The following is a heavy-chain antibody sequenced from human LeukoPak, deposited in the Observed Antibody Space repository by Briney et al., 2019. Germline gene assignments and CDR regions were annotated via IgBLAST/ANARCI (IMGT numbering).Heavy chain of an antibody. Sequence: GGSLRLSCSASGLSFSSFAMSWVRQGPARGLEWVSSLRGNGETFYADSVRGRFTLSSDSFTNTVYLQLNNLGVEDTAIYYCARASWISSSDAVRWGQGTLVTVSS. CDR2: LRGNGET. J-gene: IGHJ4*02. V-gene: IGHV3-23*01. CDR3: ARASWISSSDAVR. CDR1: GLSFSSFA. D-gene: IGHD6-25*01.